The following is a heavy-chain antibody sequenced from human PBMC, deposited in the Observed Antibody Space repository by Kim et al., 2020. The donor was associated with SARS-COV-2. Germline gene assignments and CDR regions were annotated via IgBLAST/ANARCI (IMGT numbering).Heavy chain of an antibody. CDR2: IDHSGTT. J-gene: IGHJ5*02. V-gene: IGHV4-4*02. D-gene: IGHD2-15*01. Sequence: SETLSLTCGVSGGPINNNKWWGWVRQPPGKGLEWIGEIDHSGTTNYNPSLKSRVTISVDKSKNQFSLNLRSMTAADTAVYYCARGGGQGGSSDWFDPWGQGTLVTVSP. CDR3: ARGGGQGGSSDWFDP. CDR1: GGPINNNKW.